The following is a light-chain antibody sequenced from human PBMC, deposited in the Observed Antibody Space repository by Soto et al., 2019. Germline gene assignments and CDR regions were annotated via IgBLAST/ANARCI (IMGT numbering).Light chain of an antibody. J-gene: IGKJ2*01. CDR1: QSVSSN. V-gene: IGKV3-15*01. Sequence: EIVMTQSPATLSVSPGERATLSCRASQSVSSNLAWYQQKPGQAPRLLIYGASTRATGIPARFSGSGSGTEFTLTISSLQSEDFAVYYCQKYNRWPPMYTFGQGTKLEIK. CDR3: QKYNRWPPMYT. CDR2: GAS.